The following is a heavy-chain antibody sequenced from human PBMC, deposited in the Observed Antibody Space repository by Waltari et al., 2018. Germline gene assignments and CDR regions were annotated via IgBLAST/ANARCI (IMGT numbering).Heavy chain of an antibody. J-gene: IGHJ4*02. CDR1: GFTFSSYW. D-gene: IGHD6-19*01. CDR2: MNSEWRSG. V-gene: IGHV3-74*01. CDR3: ARAGAVAGTSFDY. Sequence: EVQLVESGGGLVQPGGSLRLSCAASGFTFSSYWMHWVRQAPGKGLVAASLMNSEWRSGSDADSGKCRFTISRDNAKDTLYRHMNSLRAEDTAVYYCARAGAVAGTSFDYWGQGTLVTVSS.